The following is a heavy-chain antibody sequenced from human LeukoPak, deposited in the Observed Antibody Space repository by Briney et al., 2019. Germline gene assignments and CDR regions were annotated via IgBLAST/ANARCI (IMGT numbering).Heavy chain of an antibody. CDR3: ARGSELVGFDY. V-gene: IGHV4-61*02. D-gene: IGHD6-6*01. CDR1: GDSISSGSHS. J-gene: IGHJ4*02. CDR2: IYTSGST. Sequence: TSETLSLTCTVSGDSISSGSHSWSWIRQPAGKGLEWIGRIYTSGSTNYNPSLKSRVTTSVDTSKNQFSLKLSSVTAADTAVYYCARGSELVGFDYWGQGTLVTVSS.